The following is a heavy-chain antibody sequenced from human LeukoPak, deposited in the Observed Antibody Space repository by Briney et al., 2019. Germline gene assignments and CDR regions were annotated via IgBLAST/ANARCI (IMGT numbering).Heavy chain of an antibody. J-gene: IGHJ4*02. CDR2: ISDNGVTT. V-gene: IGHV3-23*01. D-gene: IGHD4-11*01. CDR1: GFTFSTFA. Sequence: GGSLRPSCAASGFTFSTFAMAWVRQAPGKGLKWVSAISDNGVTTYYADSVRGRFTLSRDNSKNTLSLQMNSLRGEDTAVYYCATRLQSHFDRWGLGTQVTVSS. CDR3: ATRLQSHFDR.